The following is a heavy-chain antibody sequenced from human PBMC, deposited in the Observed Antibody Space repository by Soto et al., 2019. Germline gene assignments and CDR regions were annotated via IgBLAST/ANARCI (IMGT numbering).Heavy chain of an antibody. D-gene: IGHD4-4*01. CDR2: IFPGDSDT. CDR3: ARGLLPATTTPNDAFRV. J-gene: IGHJ3*01. Sequence: GESLKISCQTSGYTFTNYWIAWVRLVPGKGLEWMGTIFPGDSDTRYGPSFQGRVAISADRSTNTASLQWSSLGASDTAIYYCARGLLPATTTPNDAFRVWGQGTVVTV. V-gene: IGHV5-51*01. CDR1: GYTFTNYW.